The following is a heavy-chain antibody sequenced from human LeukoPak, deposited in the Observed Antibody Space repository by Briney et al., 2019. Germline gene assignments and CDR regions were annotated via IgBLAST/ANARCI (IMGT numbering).Heavy chain of an antibody. J-gene: IGHJ4*02. V-gene: IGHV3-23*01. CDR3: ARRVGGTPDY. D-gene: IGHD6-19*01. CDR1: GFIFNYHA. CDR2: IGGDGRGR. Sequence: PGGSLRLSCAASGFIFNYHAMTWVRQAPGKGLEWVSAIGGDGRGRDYADSVKGRFTISRDNSNNILYLDMDSLRVEDTALYYCARRVGGTPDYWGLGTLVTVSP.